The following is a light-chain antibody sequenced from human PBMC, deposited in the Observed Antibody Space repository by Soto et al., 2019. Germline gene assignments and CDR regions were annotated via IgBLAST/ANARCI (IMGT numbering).Light chain of an antibody. J-gene: IGKJ1*01. CDR2: AAS. V-gene: IGKV3-15*01. CDR1: QSISIN. CDR3: QQHNNWPPT. Sequence: EIVMTQSPATLSVSPGERVILSCRASQSISINLAWYQRKPGQSPRLLFSAASTRATGVPVRFSGSGSGTEFTLSISSLQSEDFAVYYCQQHNNWPPTFGQGTKVEIK.